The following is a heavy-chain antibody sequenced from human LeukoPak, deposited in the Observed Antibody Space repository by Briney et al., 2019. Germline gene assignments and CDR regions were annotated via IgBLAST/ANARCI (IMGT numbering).Heavy chain of an antibody. J-gene: IGHJ3*02. CDR3: ARDADSCYYYGSGSYYPNDDFDI. CDR2: IWYDGSNK. D-gene: IGHD3-10*01. V-gene: IGHV3-33*01. Sequence: PGRSLRLSCAASGFTFSASGMHWVRQAPGKGLEWVAVIWYDGSNKYYADSVKGRFTISRDNSKNTLYLQMNSLRAEDTAVYYCARDADSCYYYGSGSYYPNDDFDIWGQGTMVTVSS. CDR1: GFTFSASG.